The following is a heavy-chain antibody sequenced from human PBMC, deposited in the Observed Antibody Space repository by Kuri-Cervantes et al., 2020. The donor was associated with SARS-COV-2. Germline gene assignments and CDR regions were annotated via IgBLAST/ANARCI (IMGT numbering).Heavy chain of an antibody. CDR3: ARGSQLLSATDAFDI. V-gene: IGHV1-18*01. CDR2: ISAYNGNT. D-gene: IGHD2-21*01. Sequence: ASVKVSCKASGYTLTSYGISWVRQAPGQGLEWMGWISAYNGNTNYAQKLQGRVTMTRDTSISTAYMELSRLRSDDTAVYYCARGSQLLSATDAFDIWGQGTMVTVSS. CDR1: GYTLTSYG. J-gene: IGHJ3*02.